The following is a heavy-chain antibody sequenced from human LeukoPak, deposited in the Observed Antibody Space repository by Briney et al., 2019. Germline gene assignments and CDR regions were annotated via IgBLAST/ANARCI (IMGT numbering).Heavy chain of an antibody. D-gene: IGHD4-23*01. CDR1: GYTFTSYG. Sequence: ASVKVSFKASGYTFTSYGISWVRQAPGQGLEWMGWISAYNGNTNYAQNLQGRVTMTTDTSTNTAHMELRSLRSDDTAVYYCARDTTVVTPDAFDIWGQGTMVTVSS. CDR2: ISAYNGNT. CDR3: ARDTTVVTPDAFDI. J-gene: IGHJ3*02. V-gene: IGHV1-18*01.